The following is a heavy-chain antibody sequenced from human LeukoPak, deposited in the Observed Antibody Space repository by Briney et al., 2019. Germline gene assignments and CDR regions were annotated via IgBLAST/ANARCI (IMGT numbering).Heavy chain of an antibody. CDR3: ASRQLGSIFLDI. D-gene: IGHD1-1*01. Sequence: SETLSLTCTVSGGSISSSSYYWGWIRQPPGKGLEWIGSIHYSGSTYYNPSLKSRATISVDTSKNQFSLKLSSVTAADTAVYYCASRQLGSIFLDIWGQGTMVTVSS. J-gene: IGHJ3*02. CDR1: GGSISSSSYY. CDR2: IHYSGST. V-gene: IGHV4-39*07.